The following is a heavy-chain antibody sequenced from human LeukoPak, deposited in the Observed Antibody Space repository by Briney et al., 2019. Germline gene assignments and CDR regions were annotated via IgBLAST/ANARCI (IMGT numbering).Heavy chain of an antibody. D-gene: IGHD5-12*01. Sequence: GGSLILSCEASGFAFSFSAMTLVRQAPGTGLEWVSTINANAINTYYADSVKGRFTISRDNSKSTLYLQLNSLRAEDTAVYYCAKALIGSGYGWAPFDYWGQGTLVTVSS. CDR2: INANAINT. V-gene: IGHV3-23*01. CDR1: GFAFSFSA. CDR3: AKALIGSGYGWAPFDY. J-gene: IGHJ4*02.